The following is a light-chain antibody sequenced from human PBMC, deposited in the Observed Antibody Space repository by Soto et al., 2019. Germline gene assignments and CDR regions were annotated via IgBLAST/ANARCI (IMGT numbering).Light chain of an antibody. CDR2: EGS. Sequence: QSALTKPGAVSGCHGQSITSTCAGNISDVGRFDVVSWYQQHPGQVPKLIIYEGSRRPSGVSSRFSGSKSGNTASLTISGLQAEDEADYYCCAYVNSRSYVFGSGTKVTVL. CDR3: CAYVNSRSYV. J-gene: IGLJ1*01. V-gene: IGLV2-23*01. CDR1: ISDVGRFDV.